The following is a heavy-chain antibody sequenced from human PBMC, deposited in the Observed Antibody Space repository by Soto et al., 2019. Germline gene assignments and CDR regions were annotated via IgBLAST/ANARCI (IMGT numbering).Heavy chain of an antibody. CDR2: ISAHNGNT. Sequence: QVHLVQSGAEVKKPGASVKVSCQGSGYAFTTYGITWVRQAPGQGLEWMGWISAHNGNTNYAQKLQGRVTVTRDTSTSSAYMGLRSLRYADTAVYYCARGRYGDYWGQGALVTVSS. V-gene: IGHV1-18*01. CDR1: GYAFTTYG. J-gene: IGHJ4*02. CDR3: ARGRYGDY. D-gene: IGHD1-1*01.